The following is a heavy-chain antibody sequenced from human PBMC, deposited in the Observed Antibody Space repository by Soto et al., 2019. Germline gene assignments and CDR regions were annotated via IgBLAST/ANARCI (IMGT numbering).Heavy chain of an antibody. CDR1: GFTFSSYA. J-gene: IGHJ4*02. V-gene: IGHV3-23*01. CDR2: ISGSGGST. D-gene: IGHD6-6*01. Sequence: EVQLLESGGGLVQPGGSLRLSCAASGFTFSSYAMSWVRQAPGKGLEWVSAISGSGGSTYYADCVKGRFTISRDNSKNTLYLQMNSLRAEDTAVYYCATRYSSSSQLVDYWGQGTLVTVSS. CDR3: ATRYSSSSQLVDY.